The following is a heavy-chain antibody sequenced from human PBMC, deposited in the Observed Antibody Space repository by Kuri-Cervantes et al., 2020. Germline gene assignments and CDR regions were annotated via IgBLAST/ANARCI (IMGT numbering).Heavy chain of an antibody. CDR2: ISWNSGRI. D-gene: IGHD4-23*01. V-gene: IGHV3-9*01. CDR1: GFTFDDYA. J-gene: IGHJ6*02. Sequence: GGSLRLSCAASGFTFDDYAMHWARQAPGKGLEWVSGISWNSGRIGYADSVKGRFTISRDNAKNSLYLQMNSLRAEDTAVYYCARDSGYGGTPGMDVWGQGTTVTVSS. CDR3: ARDSGYGGTPGMDV.